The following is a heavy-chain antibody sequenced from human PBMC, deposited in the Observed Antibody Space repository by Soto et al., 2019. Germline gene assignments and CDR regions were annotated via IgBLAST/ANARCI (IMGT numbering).Heavy chain of an antibody. D-gene: IGHD2-2*01. J-gene: IGHJ4*02. Sequence: PSETLSLTCAVYGGSFSGYYWTWIRQPPGTGLEWIGEINHSGSTNYNPSLKSRVTISVDTSKNQFSLKLSSVTAADTAVYYCARGGRYCSSTSCYGYSSGWSPQFDYWGQGTLVTVS. V-gene: IGHV4-34*01. CDR3: ARGGRYCSSTSCYGYSSGWSPQFDY. CDR1: GGSFSGYY. CDR2: INHSGST.